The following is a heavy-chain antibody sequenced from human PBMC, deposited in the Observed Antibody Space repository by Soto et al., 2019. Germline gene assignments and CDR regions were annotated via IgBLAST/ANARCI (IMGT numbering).Heavy chain of an antibody. J-gene: IGHJ4*02. CDR3: GRDGALGDTAVVDS. Sequence: QVQLEESGGGVVQPGKSLRLSCAASGCTFSTYGMHWVRQAPGKGLEWVAVIWYDGSNKYHGDSLKGRFTISRDNSKNTLYLQINNLRAEDTAVYYCGRDGALGDTAVVDSWGQGTLVTVSS. CDR2: IWYDGSNK. V-gene: IGHV3-33*01. D-gene: IGHD5-18*01. CDR1: GCTFSTYG.